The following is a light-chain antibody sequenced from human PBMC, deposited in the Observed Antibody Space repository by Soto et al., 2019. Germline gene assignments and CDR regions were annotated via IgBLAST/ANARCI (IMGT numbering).Light chain of an antibody. J-gene: IGLJ2*01. CDR3: SSYAGTSVV. CDR2: EVI. Sequence: QSVLTQTPSASGSLGQSVSISCTGTSSDVGGYNYVSWYQQHPGKAPKLMIYEVIKRPSGVPDRFSGSRSGNTASLTVSGLQAEDEADYYCSSYAGTSVVFGGGTKLTVL. CDR1: SSDVGGYNY. V-gene: IGLV2-8*01.